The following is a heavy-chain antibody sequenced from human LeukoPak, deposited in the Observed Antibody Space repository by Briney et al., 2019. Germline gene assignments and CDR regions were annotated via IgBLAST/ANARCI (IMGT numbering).Heavy chain of an antibody. CDR2: MNPNSGNT. D-gene: IGHD3-10*01. CDR1: GHTFTSYD. J-gene: IGHJ5*02. V-gene: IGHV1-8*01. Sequence: ASVKVSCKASGHTFTSYDINWVRQAPGRGLEWMGWMNPNSGNTGYAQKFQGRVTMTRNTSISTAYMELSSLRSDDTAVYYCARSGPESWFDPWGQGTLVTVSS. CDR3: ARSGPESWFDP.